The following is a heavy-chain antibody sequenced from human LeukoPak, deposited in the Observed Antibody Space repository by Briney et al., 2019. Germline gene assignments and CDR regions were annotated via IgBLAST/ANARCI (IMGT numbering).Heavy chain of an antibody. V-gene: IGHV1-46*01. D-gene: IGHD3-22*01. CDR2: INPSGGST. CDR1: GYTFTSYY. J-gene: IGHJ4*02. Sequence: ASVKVSCKASGYTFTSYYMHWVRQAPGQGLEWMGIINPSGGSTSYAQKFQGRVTMTRDTSTSTVYMELSSLRSEDTAVYYCASDYYDSSGYPNFDYWGQGTLVTVSS. CDR3: ASDYYDSSGYPNFDY.